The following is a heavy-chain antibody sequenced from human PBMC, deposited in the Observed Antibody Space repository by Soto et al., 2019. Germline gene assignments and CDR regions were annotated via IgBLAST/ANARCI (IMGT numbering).Heavy chain of an antibody. Sequence: SETLSLTCSVSGGSIRSSSYYWGWIRQPPGRGLEWIGSAFYSRITYHNPSLKSRVTISVDTSKNQFSLKLTSVTAADTAVYFCARPSYHDSSGPFDFWGQGILVTVSS. V-gene: IGHV4-39*01. D-gene: IGHD3-22*01. J-gene: IGHJ4*02. CDR3: ARPSYHDSSGPFDF. CDR2: AFYSRIT. CDR1: GGSIRSSSYY.